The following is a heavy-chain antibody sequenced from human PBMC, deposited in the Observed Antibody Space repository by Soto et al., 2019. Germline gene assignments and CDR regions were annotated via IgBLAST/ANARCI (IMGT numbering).Heavy chain of an antibody. J-gene: IGHJ6*02. CDR1: GFTFDDYA. D-gene: IGHD2-2*02. CDR2: ISGDGGST. CDR3: AKDPRGYCSSTSCYTGTYYYYGMDV. Sequence: GGSLRLSCAASGFTFDDYAMHWVRQAPGKGLEWVSLISGDGGSTYYADSVKGRFTISRDNSKNSLYLQMNSLRTEDTALYYCAKDPRGYCSSTSCYTGTYYYYGMDVWGQGTMVTVSS. V-gene: IGHV3-43*02.